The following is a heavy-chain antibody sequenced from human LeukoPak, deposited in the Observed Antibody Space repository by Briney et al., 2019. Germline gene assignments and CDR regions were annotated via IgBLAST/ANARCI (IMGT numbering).Heavy chain of an antibody. CDR3: ARLSTVTTSFDY. V-gene: IGHV4-61*02. CDR2: IYTSGRT. D-gene: IGHD4-11*01. Sequence: SETLSLTCTVSGDSISSDDYYWSWIRQPAGKGLEWIGRIYTSGRTYYNPSLKSRVSMSVDTSKNQFSLKLSSVTAADTAVYYCARLSTVTTSFDYWGQGTLVTVSS. J-gene: IGHJ4*02. CDR1: GDSISSDDYY.